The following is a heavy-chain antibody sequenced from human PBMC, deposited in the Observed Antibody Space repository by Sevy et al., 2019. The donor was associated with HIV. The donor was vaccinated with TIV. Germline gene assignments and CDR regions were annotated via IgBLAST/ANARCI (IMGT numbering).Heavy chain of an antibody. CDR2: INSRGGSA. CDR3: ARPTPRIAPSSAAFFDY. Sequence: GGSLRLSCAASGFSLSSFDMSWVRHIPGKGLEWVSTINSRGGSAYYADSVKGRFTLSRDNSNNTVFLQMNRLRDEDTAVYYCARPTPRIAPSSAAFFDYWGQGPLVTVSS. D-gene: IGHD1-26*01. V-gene: IGHV3-23*01. CDR1: GFSLSSFD. J-gene: IGHJ4*02.